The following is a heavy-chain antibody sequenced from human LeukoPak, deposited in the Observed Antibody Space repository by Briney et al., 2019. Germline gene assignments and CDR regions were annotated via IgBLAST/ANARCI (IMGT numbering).Heavy chain of an antibody. V-gene: IGHV4-59*01. CDR2: VYYSGNT. J-gene: IGHJ3*02. Sequence: SETLSLTCTVSGASITSSYWSWIRQPPGRGLEWIGYVYYSGNTNYNPSLKGRVTLSVDMSKNQFSLKLNSVTAADTAIYYCARGYYDSRGYSNAFDIWGQGTMDTVSS. D-gene: IGHD3-22*01. CDR1: GASITSSY. CDR3: ARGYYDSRGYSNAFDI.